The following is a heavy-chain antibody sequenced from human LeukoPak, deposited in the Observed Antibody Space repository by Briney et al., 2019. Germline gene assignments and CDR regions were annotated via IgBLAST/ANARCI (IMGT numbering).Heavy chain of an antibody. CDR2: INPNSGGT. Sequence: ASVKVSCKASGYTFTGYYMHWVRQAPGQGLEWMGRINPNSGGTNYAQKFQGRVTMTRDTSISTAYMELSRLRSDDTAVYYCAGEDCSSTSCYTRAGNWFDPWGQGTLVTVSS. CDR3: AGEDCSSTSCYTRAGNWFDP. J-gene: IGHJ5*02. V-gene: IGHV1-2*06. D-gene: IGHD2-2*02. CDR1: GYTFTGYY.